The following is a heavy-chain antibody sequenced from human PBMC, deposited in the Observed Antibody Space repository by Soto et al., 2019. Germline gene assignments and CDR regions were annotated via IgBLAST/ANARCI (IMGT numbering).Heavy chain of an antibody. CDR2: IWYDGSNK. J-gene: IGHJ6*03. CDR3: ARRGKDTAMDHYYYYYMDV. Sequence: GGSLRLSCAASGFTFSSYGMHWVRQAPGKGLEWVAVIWYDGSNKYYADSVKGRFTISRDNSKNTLYLQMNSLRAEDTAVYYCARRGKDTAMDHYYYYYMDVWGKGTTVTVSS. D-gene: IGHD5-18*01. CDR1: GFTFSSYG. V-gene: IGHV3-33*01.